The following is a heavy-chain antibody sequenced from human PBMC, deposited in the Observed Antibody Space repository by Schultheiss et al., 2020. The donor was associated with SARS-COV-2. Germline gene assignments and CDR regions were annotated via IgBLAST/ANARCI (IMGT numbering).Heavy chain of an antibody. D-gene: IGHD1-26*01. J-gene: IGHJ4*02. CDR1: GGTFSSYA. Sequence: KVSCKASGGTFSSYAISWVRQAPGQGLEWMGGIIPIFGTANYAQKFQGRVTITADESTSTAYMELRSLRSDDTAVYYCARDQRGATTPFDYWGQGTLVTVSS. V-gene: IGHV1-69*01. CDR3: ARDQRGATTPFDY. CDR2: IIPIFGTA.